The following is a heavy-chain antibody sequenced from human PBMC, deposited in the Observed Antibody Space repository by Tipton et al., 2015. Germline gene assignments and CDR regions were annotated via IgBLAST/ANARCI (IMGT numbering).Heavy chain of an antibody. CDR3: ARDAPVVGVDY. CDR1: GFRFSEYD. Sequence: GSLRLSCVVSGFRFSEYDMNWVRQAPGKGLECVASITRTSSHTFYADSVKGRFTISRDNAESSLFLQMSSLRVEDTGAYFCARDAPVVGVDYWGQGTLVTVSS. CDR2: ITRTSSHT. D-gene: IGHD3-10*01. V-gene: IGHV3-21*01. J-gene: IGHJ4*02.